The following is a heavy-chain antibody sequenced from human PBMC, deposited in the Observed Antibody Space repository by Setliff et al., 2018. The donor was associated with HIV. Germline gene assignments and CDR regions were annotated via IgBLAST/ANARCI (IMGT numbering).Heavy chain of an antibody. CDR3: ARGTVVGATIYYFDY. J-gene: IGHJ4*02. Sequence: ASVKVSCKASGYTFTGYYLHWVRQAPGQGLQWMGRLNPKTGVAHFAQTFQGRVTMTRDTSIGIAFMELSRVKSADTAVYFCARGTVVGATIYYFDYWGQGTLGTVPQ. V-gene: IGHV1-2*06. CDR1: GYTFTGYY. CDR2: LNPKTGVA. D-gene: IGHD1-26*01.